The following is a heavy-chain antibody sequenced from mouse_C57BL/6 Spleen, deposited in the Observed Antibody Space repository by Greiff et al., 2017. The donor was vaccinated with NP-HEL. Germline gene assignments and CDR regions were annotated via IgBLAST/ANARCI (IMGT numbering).Heavy chain of an antibody. CDR1: GFSFTSYG. CDR2: IWGDGST. CDR3: AKLYDYEAGFCC. V-gene: IGHV2-3*01. Sequence: VQGVESGPGLVAPSQCLSITCTVSGFSFTSYGVSWVRQPPGKGLEWLGVIWGDGSTNYHSALISRLSISNDNAKIQVFIKLNRLQADDTATYYCAKLYDYEAGFCCWGHGALVTVSA. D-gene: IGHD2-4*01. J-gene: IGHJ3*01.